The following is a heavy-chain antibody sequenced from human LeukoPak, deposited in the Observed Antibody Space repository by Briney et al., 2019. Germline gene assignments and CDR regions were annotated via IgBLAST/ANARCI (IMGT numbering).Heavy chain of an antibody. CDR1: GYTFTSYA. J-gene: IGHJ4*02. CDR3: ARGAEYDFWSGYYPFDY. D-gene: IGHD3-3*01. Sequence: ASVKVSCKASGYTFTSYAMHWVRQAPGQRLEWMGWINAGNGNTKYSRKFQGRVTITRDTSASTAYMELSSLRSEDTAVYYCARGAEYDFWSGYYPFDYWGQGTLVTVSS. CDR2: INAGNGNT. V-gene: IGHV1-3*01.